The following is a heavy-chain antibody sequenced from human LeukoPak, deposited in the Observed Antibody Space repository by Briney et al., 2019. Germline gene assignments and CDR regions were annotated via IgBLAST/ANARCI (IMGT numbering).Heavy chain of an antibody. V-gene: IGHV7-4-1*02. CDR3: AKSRYCSAGRCYSDY. CDR1: GYTFTDYP. J-gene: IGHJ4*02. D-gene: IGHD6-13*01. CDR2: INTDTGIP. Sequence: GASVKVSCKASGYTFTDYPMTWVRQAPGQGLEWMGWINTDTGIPTYAQDFTGRFVFSLDTSVNSAYLQISSLKAEDTAVYYCAKSRYCSAGRCYSDYWGQGTLVTVSS.